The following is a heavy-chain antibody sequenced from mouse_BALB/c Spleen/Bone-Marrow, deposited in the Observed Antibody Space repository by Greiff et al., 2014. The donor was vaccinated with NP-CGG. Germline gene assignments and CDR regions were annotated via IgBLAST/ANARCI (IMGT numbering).Heavy chain of an antibody. CDR3: ARSRGYAWFAY. CDR2: IYPGSGNT. CDR1: GYTFTDYY. D-gene: IGHD2-2*01. Sequence: QVQLQQSGAELARPGASVKLSRKASGYTFTDYYINWVKQRTGQGLEWIGEIYPGSGNTYYNEKFKGKSTLTADKSSSTAYMQLSSLTSEDSAVYFCARSRGYAWFAYWGQGTLVTVSA. J-gene: IGHJ3*01. V-gene: IGHV1-77*01.